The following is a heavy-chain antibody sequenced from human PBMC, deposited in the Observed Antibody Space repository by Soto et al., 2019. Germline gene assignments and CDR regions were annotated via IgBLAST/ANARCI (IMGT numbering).Heavy chain of an antibody. CDR3: ARRAGGATISFGMDV. CDR2: IYSGGST. D-gene: IGHD5-12*01. V-gene: IGHV3-53*01. J-gene: IGHJ6*02. Sequence: EVQLVESGGGLIQPGGSLRLSCAAAGFTVSSNYMSWVRQAPGKGLEWVSVIYSGGSTYYADSVKGRFTISRDNSKNTLYLQMNRLRAEDTAVYYGARRAGGATISFGMDVWGQGTTVTVSS. CDR1: GFTVSSNY.